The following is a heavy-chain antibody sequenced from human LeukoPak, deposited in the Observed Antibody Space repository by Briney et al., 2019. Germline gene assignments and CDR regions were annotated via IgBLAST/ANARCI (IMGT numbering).Heavy chain of an antibody. J-gene: IGHJ4*02. CDR1: GYSFTDYY. CDR3: ARERCTTAGCDKSFDS. V-gene: IGHV1-2*02. Sequence: ASVKVSCKESGYSFTDYYMHWVRQAPGQGLEWMGWINPKCGDTKYAQKFQGRITMTRDTSISTSYMELSRLRSDDTAVYYCARERCTTAGCDKSFDSWGQGTLITVSS. D-gene: IGHD2-2*02. CDR2: INPKCGDT.